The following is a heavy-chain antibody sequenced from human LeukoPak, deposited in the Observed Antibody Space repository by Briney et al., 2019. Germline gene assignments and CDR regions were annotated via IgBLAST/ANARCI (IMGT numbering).Heavy chain of an antibody. V-gene: IGHV1-18*01. CDR3: GRTERERPGTGDP. CDR2: ISPYNGNT. D-gene: IGHD2-8*02. Sequence: ASVKVSCKASGYTFTTYGVIWVRQAPGQGLEWVGWISPYNGNTNYAQKLQGRVTMTTDTSTSTAFMELRSLRSEDTAVYYCGRTERERPGTGDPWGQGTLVTVSS. CDR1: GYTFTTYG. J-gene: IGHJ5*02.